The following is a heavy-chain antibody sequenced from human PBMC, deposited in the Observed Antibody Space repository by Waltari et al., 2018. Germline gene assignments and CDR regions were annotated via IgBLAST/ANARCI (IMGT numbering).Heavy chain of an antibody. CDR3: TTLDAPWGG. D-gene: IGHD7-27*01. CDR1: GFGFTAAW. V-gene: IGHV3-15*01. Sequence: EAQMVESGGGSVKPGDSLRLSCVASGFGFTAAWLTWVRQAPGKGLEWVGRIKSQNDGGTTDFAASVRGRFSISRDDSQNMVFLQMNSLRVEDTALYYCTTLDAPWGGWGHGTLVTVSS. J-gene: IGHJ4*01. CDR2: IKSQNDGGTT.